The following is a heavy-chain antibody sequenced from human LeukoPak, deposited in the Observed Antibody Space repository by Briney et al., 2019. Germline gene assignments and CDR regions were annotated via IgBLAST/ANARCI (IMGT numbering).Heavy chain of an antibody. CDR1: GFTFSSYS. CDR2: ISGSSDYR. V-gene: IGHV3-21*01. D-gene: IGHD3-22*01. CDR3: ARETNVNHDSSGYYYFDY. J-gene: IGHJ4*02. Sequence: GGSLRLSCAASGFTFSSYSFNWVRQAPGKGLKWVSSISGSSDYRSYADSVEGRFTISRDNAKNSLYLQMNSLRAEDTAVYYCARETNVNHDSSGYYYFDYWSQGTLVTVSS.